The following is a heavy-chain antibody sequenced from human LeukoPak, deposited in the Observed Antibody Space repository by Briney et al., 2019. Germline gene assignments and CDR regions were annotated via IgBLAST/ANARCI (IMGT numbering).Heavy chain of an antibody. CDR1: GYTFTSYD. Sequence: ASVKVSCKASGYTFTSYDINWVRQATGQGLEWMGIINPSGGSTSYAQKFQGRVTMTRDTSTSTVYMELSSLRSEDTAVYYCAISYGSGSYYYWGQGTLVTVSS. V-gene: IGHV1-46*01. CDR2: INPSGGST. J-gene: IGHJ4*02. CDR3: AISYGSGSYYY. D-gene: IGHD3-10*01.